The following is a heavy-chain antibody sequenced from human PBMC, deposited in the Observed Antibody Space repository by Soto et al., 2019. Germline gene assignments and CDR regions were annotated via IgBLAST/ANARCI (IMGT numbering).Heavy chain of an antibody. Sequence: GGSLRLSCAASGFTFSIYAMRWVRHAPGKGLEWVSAISGSGGSTYYADSVKGRFTISRDNSKNTLYLQMNSLRAEDTAVYYCAKDYAPYYYDSSGYYGASFDYWGQGTLVTVSS. CDR3: AKDYAPYYYDSSGYYGASFDY. CDR1: GFTFSIYA. D-gene: IGHD3-22*01. V-gene: IGHV3-23*01. J-gene: IGHJ4*02. CDR2: ISGSGGST.